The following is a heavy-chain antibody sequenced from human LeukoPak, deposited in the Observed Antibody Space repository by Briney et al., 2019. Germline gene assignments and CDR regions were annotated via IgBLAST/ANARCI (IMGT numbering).Heavy chain of an antibody. D-gene: IGHD6-13*01. CDR1: GFTFSGYW. CDR2: INQDGSEK. Sequence: GSLRLSFAASGFTFSGYWMSWVRPAPGEGLEWVAHINQDGSEKYYVDSVKGRFTISRDNAKNSLFLQMGSLRAEDTAVYYCARESTAGYNSSWYGFRNWGQGTLVSVSS. CDR3: ARESTAGYNSSWYGFRN. J-gene: IGHJ1*01. V-gene: IGHV3-7*01.